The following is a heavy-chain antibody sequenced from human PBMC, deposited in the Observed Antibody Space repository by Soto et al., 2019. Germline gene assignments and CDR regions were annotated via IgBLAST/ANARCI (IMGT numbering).Heavy chain of an antibody. V-gene: IGHV1-3*01. Sequence: ASVKVSCKASGYSFTSYAIHWLRQAPGQRLEWMGWLNAGNGNTKYSQKFQGRVTITRDTSASTAHMELSGLRSEDTAVYYCARPRHSGYDWDYYYGMDVWGQGTTVTVS. CDR2: LNAGNGNT. D-gene: IGHD5-12*01. CDR1: GYSFTSYA. CDR3: ARPRHSGYDWDYYYGMDV. J-gene: IGHJ6*02.